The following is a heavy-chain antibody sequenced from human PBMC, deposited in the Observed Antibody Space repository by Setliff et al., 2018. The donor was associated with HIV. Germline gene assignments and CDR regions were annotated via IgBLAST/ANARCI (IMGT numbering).Heavy chain of an antibody. Sequence: SETLSLTCTVSGGSISSYYWSWIRQPPGKGLEWIGYIYYNGNTNYNPSLKSRVTISVDTSKNQLSLKLSSVTAADTAVYYCARASLDSSGYLYYYYYYMDVWGKGTTVTVSS. V-gene: IGHV4-59*01. D-gene: IGHD3-22*01. J-gene: IGHJ6*03. CDR3: ARASLDSSGYLYYYYYYMDV. CDR2: IYYNGNT. CDR1: GGSISSYY.